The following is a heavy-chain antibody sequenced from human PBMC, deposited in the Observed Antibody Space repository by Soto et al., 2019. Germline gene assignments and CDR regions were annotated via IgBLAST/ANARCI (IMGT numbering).Heavy chain of an antibody. D-gene: IGHD6-13*01. V-gene: IGHV4-34*01. CDR1: GGSFSGYY. Sequence: SETLSLTCAVYGGSFSGYYWSWIRQPPGKGLEWIGEINHSGSANYNPSLKSRVTISVDTSKNQFSLKLSSVTAADTAVYYCARGVAAADYYYGMDVWGQGTTVT. CDR2: INHSGSA. CDR3: ARGVAAADYYYGMDV. J-gene: IGHJ6*02.